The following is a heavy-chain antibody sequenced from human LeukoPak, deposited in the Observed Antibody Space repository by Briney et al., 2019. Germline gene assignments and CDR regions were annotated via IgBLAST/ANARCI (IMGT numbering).Heavy chain of an antibody. CDR2: INWNGGST. J-gene: IGHJ3*02. V-gene: IGHV3-20*04. CDR1: VFTFDDSV. CDR3: AKAGSYDLDAFDI. D-gene: IGHD5-12*01. Sequence: GGSLRLSCAASVFTFDDSVMSWVRQAPGKGLEWVPSINWNGGSTGYADSVNGRFTISRDNAKNSLYLQMSSLRAEDTALYYCAKAGSYDLDAFDIWGQGTMVTVSS.